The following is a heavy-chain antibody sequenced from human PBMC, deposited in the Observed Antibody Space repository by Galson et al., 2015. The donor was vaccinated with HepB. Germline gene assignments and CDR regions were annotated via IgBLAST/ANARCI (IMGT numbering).Heavy chain of an antibody. V-gene: IGHV1-69*06. J-gene: IGHJ4*02. CDR1: GGTFSSYA. CDR3: ARSSKGVATIKTPDY. Sequence: SVKVSCKASGGTFSSYAISWVRPAPGQGLEWMGGIIPIFGTANYAQKFQGRVTITADKSTSTAYMELSSLRSEDTAVYYCARSSKGVATIKTPDYWGQGTLVAVSS. D-gene: IGHD5-12*01. CDR2: IIPIFGTA.